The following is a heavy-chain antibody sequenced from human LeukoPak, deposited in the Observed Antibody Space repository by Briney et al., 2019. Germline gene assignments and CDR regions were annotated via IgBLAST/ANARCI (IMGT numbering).Heavy chain of an antibody. D-gene: IGHD2-15*01. J-gene: IGHJ5*02. CDR3: AREEEVVVTHWFDP. CDR2: IYDSGST. V-gene: IGHV4-39*02. CDR1: GGSIRSSYYY. Sequence: SETLSLTCTVSGGSIRSSYYYWGWIRQPPGKGLEWIGSIYDSGSTYYNPSLKSRVTISVDTSKNQFSLKLSSVTAADTAVYYCAREEEVVVTHWFDPWGQGTLVTVSS.